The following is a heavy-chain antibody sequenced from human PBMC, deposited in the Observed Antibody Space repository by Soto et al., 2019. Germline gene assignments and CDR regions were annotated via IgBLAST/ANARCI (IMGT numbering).Heavy chain of an antibody. Sequence: ASVKVSCKVSGYTLTELSMHWVRQAPGKGLEWMGGFDPEDGETIYAQKFQGRVTMTEDTSTDTAYMELSSLRSEDTAVYYCATGRLRYFDWPTPSPNLDYWGQGTLVTVSS. D-gene: IGHD3-9*01. CDR2: FDPEDGET. J-gene: IGHJ4*02. CDR1: GYTLTELS. V-gene: IGHV1-24*01. CDR3: ATGRLRYFDWPTPSPNLDY.